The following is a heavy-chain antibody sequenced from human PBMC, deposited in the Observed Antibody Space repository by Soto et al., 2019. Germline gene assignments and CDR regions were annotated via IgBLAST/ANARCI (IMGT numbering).Heavy chain of an antibody. J-gene: IGHJ3*02. Sequence: EVQLVESGGGLAKPGGSLRLSCAASGFIFSSYSMNWVRQAPGKGLDWVSSVSSTGNFINYADSLKGRFTSSRDNAKNSLFLQMNSLPAEDTAVYYWARETSPYTTSSHAFDIWGRGTMVTVSS. CDR2: VSSTGNFI. D-gene: IGHD2-2*02. CDR1: GFIFSSYS. CDR3: ARETSPYTTSSHAFDI. V-gene: IGHV3-21*01.